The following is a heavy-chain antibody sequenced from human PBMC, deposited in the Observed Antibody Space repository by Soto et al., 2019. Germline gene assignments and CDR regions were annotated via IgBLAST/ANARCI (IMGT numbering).Heavy chain of an antibody. CDR2: IWYDGSNK. J-gene: IGHJ5*02. CDR3: ARDWDGYNVT. CDR1: GFTFSSYG. D-gene: IGHD5-12*01. V-gene: IGHV3-33*01. Sequence: QVQLVESGGGVVQPGRSLRLSCAASGFTFSSYGMHWVRQAPGKGLEWVAVIWYDGSNKYYADSVKGRFTISRDNSKNTLYLQMNSLRAEDTAVYYCARDWDGYNVTWGQGTLVTVSS.